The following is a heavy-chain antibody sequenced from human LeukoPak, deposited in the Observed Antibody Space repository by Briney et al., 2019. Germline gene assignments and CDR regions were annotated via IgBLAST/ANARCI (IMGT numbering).Heavy chain of an antibody. Sequence: PSETLSLTCTVSGDSISTSKSYWGWIRQPPLKGLEWIGSIYYTGNTYYNPSLKSRVTISVDTSKNQFSLKLSSVTAADTAVCYCARQVRDSSPGLYFDYWGQGTLVTVSS. J-gene: IGHJ4*02. CDR1: GDSISTSKSY. V-gene: IGHV4-39*01. CDR3: ARQVRDSSPGLYFDY. CDR2: IYYTGNT. D-gene: IGHD3-22*01.